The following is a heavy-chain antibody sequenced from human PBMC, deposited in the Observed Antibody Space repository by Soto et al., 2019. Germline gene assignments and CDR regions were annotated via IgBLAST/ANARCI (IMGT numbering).Heavy chain of an antibody. CDR2: ISAYNGNT. V-gene: IGHV1-18*04. Sequence: SVEVSFKASCYTFTSYGISWVRQAPGQGLEWMGWISAYNGNTNYAQKLQGRVTMTTDTSTSTAYMELRSLRSDDTAVYYCASPWWSLDYWGQGTLVTVSS. J-gene: IGHJ4*02. CDR3: ASPWWSLDY. CDR1: CYTFTSYG. D-gene: IGHD2-8*02.